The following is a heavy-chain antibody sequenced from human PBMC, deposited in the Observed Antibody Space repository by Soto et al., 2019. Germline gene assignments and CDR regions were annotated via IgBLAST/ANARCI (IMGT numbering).Heavy chain of an antibody. CDR1: GLTFSSYA. D-gene: IGHD3-9*01. Sequence: EVQLLESGGGLVQPGGSLRLSCAASGLTFSSYAMSWVRQAPGKGLEWVSGITGSGGTTYYADSVKGRFAISRDNSETTLYLQMNSLRAEDTAVYFCAKQYYDILTGCDKWGQGTLVTVSS. J-gene: IGHJ4*02. CDR3: AKQYYDILTGCDK. CDR2: ITGSGGTT. V-gene: IGHV3-23*01.